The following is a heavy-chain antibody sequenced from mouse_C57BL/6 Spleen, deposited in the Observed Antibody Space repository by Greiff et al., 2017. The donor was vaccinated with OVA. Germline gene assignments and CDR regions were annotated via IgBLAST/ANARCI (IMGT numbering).Heavy chain of an antibody. J-gene: IGHJ3*01. V-gene: IGHV1-15*01. Sequence: VKLQESGAELVRPGASVKLSCKASGYTFTDYEMHWVKQTPVHGLEWIGAIDPETGGTDYNQKFKGKAILTADKSSSTAYIELRSLTSEDSAVDCCTITYYYSGSSYSWFAYWGQGTLVTVSS. D-gene: IGHD1-1*01. CDR3: TITYYYSGSSYSWFAY. CDR1: GYTFTDYE. CDR2: IDPETGGT.